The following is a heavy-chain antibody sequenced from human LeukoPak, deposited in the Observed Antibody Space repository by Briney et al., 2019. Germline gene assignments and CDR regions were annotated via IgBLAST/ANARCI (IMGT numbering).Heavy chain of an antibody. D-gene: IGHD3-10*01. Sequence: KPGGSLRLSCAASGFTFSSYSMNWVRQAPGKGLEWVSSISSSSSYIYYADSVKGRFTISRDNAKNSLYLQMNSLRAEDTAVYYCARDPSMVRGVIGWFDPWGQGTLVTVSS. CDR3: ARDPSMVRGVIGWFDP. J-gene: IGHJ5*02. V-gene: IGHV3-21*01. CDR2: ISSSSSYI. CDR1: GFTFSSYS.